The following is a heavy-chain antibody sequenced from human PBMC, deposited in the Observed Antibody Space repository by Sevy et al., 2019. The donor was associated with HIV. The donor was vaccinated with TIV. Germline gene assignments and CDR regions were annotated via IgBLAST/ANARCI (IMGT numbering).Heavy chain of an antibody. CDR1: GFTFDDYA. D-gene: IGHD2-8*01. V-gene: IGHV3-9*01. CDR2: ISWNSASI. CDR3: ARDRDDGYCTNGVCFNFDN. J-gene: IGHJ4*01. Sequence: GGSLRLSCAASGFTFDDYAMHWVRQAPGKGLEWVSGISWNSASIDYAVSVKGRFTISRDNAKYSLYLQMKSLRAEDTALYYCARDRDDGYCTNGVCFNFDNWGQGTLVTVSS.